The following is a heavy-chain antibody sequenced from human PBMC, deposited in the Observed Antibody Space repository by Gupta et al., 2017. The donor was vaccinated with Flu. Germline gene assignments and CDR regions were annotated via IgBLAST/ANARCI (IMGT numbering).Heavy chain of an antibody. CDR2: NTAYNGET. CDR1: GYNFIHYG. J-gene: IGHJ3*01. V-gene: IGHV1-18*01. CDR3: ARKSDGFDL. Sequence: SGYNFIHYGVTWGRQAPGQGLECMGWNTAYNGETHYPQRFQGRITMTTDTSTSTAYLEVTSLTSEDTAVYYCARKSDGFDLWGQGTVVTVSS.